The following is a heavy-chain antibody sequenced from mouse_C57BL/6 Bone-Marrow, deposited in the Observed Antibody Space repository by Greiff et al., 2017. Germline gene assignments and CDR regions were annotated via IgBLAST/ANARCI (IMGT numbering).Heavy chain of an antibody. CDR2: IYPGDGDT. D-gene: IGHD1-1*01. CDR3: AREVLYYGSSYWYFDV. J-gene: IGHJ1*03. V-gene: IGHV1-82*01. Sequence: VQLQQSGPELVKPGASVKISCKASGYAFSSSWMNWVKQRPGKGLEWIGRIYPGDGDTNYNGKFKGKATLTADKSSSTAYMQLSSLTSEDSAVYFCAREVLYYGSSYWYFDVWGTGTTVTVSS. CDR1: GYAFSSSW.